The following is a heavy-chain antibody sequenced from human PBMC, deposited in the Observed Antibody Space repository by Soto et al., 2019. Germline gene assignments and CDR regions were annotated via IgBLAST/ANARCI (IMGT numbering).Heavy chain of an antibody. Sequence: SETLSLTCTVSGGSISSGGYYWSWIRQHPGKGLEWIGYIYYSGSTYYNPSLKSRVTISVDTSKNQFSLKLSSVTAADTAVYYCARASNDVLLWFGESHVPWFDPWGQGTLVTVSS. CDR2: IYYSGST. J-gene: IGHJ5*02. CDR3: ARASNDVLLWFGESHVPWFDP. CDR1: GGSISSGGYY. V-gene: IGHV4-31*03. D-gene: IGHD3-10*01.